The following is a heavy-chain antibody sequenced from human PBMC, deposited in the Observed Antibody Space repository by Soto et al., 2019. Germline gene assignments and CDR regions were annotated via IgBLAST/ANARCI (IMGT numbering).Heavy chain of an antibody. Sequence: PGGSLRLSCAASGFTFSSYGMHWVRQAPGKGLEWVAVISYDGSNKYYADSVKGRFTISRDNSKNTLYLQMNSLRAEDTAVYYCAKDPGLGLPYNYFDYWGQGTLVTVSS. D-gene: IGHD1-7*01. CDR1: GFTFSSYG. J-gene: IGHJ4*02. V-gene: IGHV3-30*18. CDR2: ISYDGSNK. CDR3: AKDPGLGLPYNYFDY.